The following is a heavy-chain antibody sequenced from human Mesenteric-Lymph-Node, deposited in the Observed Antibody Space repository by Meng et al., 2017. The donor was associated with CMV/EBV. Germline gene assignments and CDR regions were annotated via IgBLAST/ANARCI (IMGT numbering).Heavy chain of an antibody. J-gene: IGHJ6*02. D-gene: IGHD3-3*01. V-gene: IGHV1-8*03. CDR3: ARGLTIFDGMDV. CDR2: MNVNSGNT. CDR1: GGTFSSYA. Sequence: ASVKVSCKASGGTFSSYAINWVRQATGQDLEWMGWMNVNSGNTGYAQKFQGRVTFTRNTSISTVYMELSSLISEDTAVYYCARGLTIFDGMDVWGQGTTVTVSS.